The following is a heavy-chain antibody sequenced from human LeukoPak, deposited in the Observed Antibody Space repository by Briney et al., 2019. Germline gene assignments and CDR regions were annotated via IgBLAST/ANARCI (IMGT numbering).Heavy chain of an antibody. D-gene: IGHD6-19*01. CDR1: GYTFTSYY. V-gene: IGHV1-46*01. CDR3: AREVVGFEVAGNHYYYGMDV. CDR2: INPGGGST. J-gene: IGHJ6*02. Sequence: VASVKVSCKASGYTFTSYYMHWVRQAPGQGLEWMGIINPGGGSTSYAQKFQGRVTMTRDTSTSTVYMELSSLRSEDTAVYYCAREVVGFEVAGNHYYYGMDVWGQGTTVTVSS.